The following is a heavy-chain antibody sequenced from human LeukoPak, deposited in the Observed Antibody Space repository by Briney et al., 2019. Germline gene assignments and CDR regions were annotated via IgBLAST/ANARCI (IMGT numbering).Heavy chain of an antibody. D-gene: IGHD5-18*01. CDR3: AREGQSTAFDY. CDR1: GFNVSTNY. J-gene: IGHJ4*02. CDR2: IYSGGST. Sequence: PGGSLRLSCAASGFNVSTNYMNWVRQAPGKGLEWVSIIYSGGSTYYADSVKGRFTISRDNSKNTLYLQMNSLGAEDTAVYHCAREGQSTAFDYWGQGTLVTVSS. V-gene: IGHV3-53*01.